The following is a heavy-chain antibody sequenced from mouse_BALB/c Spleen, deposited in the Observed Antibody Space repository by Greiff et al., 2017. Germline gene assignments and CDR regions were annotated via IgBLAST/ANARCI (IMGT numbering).Heavy chain of an antibody. J-gene: IGHJ1*01. Sequence: VQLKESGGGLVQPKGSLKLSCAASGFTFNTYAMNWVRQAPGKGLEWVARIRSKSNNYATYYADSVKDRFTISRDDSQSMLYLQMNNLKTEDTAMYYCVIAYWYFDVWGAGTTVTVSS. CDR3: VIAYWYFDV. V-gene: IGHV10-1*02. CDR2: IRSKSNNYAT. CDR1: GFTFNTYA.